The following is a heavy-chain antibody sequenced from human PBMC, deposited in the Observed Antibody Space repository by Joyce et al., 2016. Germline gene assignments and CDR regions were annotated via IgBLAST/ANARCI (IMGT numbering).Heavy chain of an antibody. J-gene: IGHJ4*02. CDR1: GYSFTNYA. CDR3: TRSLPHGDGDKRATDI. V-gene: IGHV1-3*05. Sequence: QVLLVQSGPAQKEPGASITLSCKTSGYSFTNYALNWVRQAPGQGLEWMGRIHAGSGVTMFSQKFYDRVSITTDTSASTVYMEMRGLTSADTATYYCTRSLPHGDGDKRATDIWGQGTLVTVSS. D-gene: IGHD7-27*01. CDR2: IHAGSGVT.